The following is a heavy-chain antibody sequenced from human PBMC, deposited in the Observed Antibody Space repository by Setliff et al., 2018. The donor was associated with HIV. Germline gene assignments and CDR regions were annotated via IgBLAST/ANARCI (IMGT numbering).Heavy chain of an antibody. CDR2: ISSSGSTR. J-gene: IGHJ4*02. CDR3: ASEEISYYFDY. CDR1: GFTFSSYE. Sequence: GGSLRLSCAASGFTFSSYEMNWVRQAPGKGLEWVSYISSSGSTRYYADSVKGRFTISRDNAKNSLYLQMNSLRAEDTAVYYCASEEISYYFDYWGQGTLVTVSS. V-gene: IGHV3-48*03.